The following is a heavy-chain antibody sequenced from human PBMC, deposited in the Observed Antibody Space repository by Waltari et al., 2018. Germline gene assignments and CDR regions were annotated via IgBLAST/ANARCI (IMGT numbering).Heavy chain of an antibody. Sequence: QVQLQQWGAGLLKPSATLSLTSGVSGESFIGPFWSWIRQPPGKGLGGIGEINHGGASKYNPSLKSRVTISIDTSKSQFSLKLTSVTAADTAVYYCARGRFDFWTGYYSSNYFDPWGPGTLVTVSS. D-gene: IGHD3-3*01. CDR3: ARGRFDFWTGYYSSNYFDP. V-gene: IGHV4-34*01. J-gene: IGHJ5*02. CDR2: INHGGAS. CDR1: GESFIGPF.